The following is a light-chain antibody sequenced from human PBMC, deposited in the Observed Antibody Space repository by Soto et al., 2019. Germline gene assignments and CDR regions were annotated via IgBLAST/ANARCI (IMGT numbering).Light chain of an antibody. V-gene: IGKV3-11*01. CDR1: QSVSSY. J-gene: IGKJ3*01. Sequence: EIVLTQSPATLSLSPGERATLSCRASQSVSSYLAWYQQKPGQAPRLLIYDASNRATGIPARFSGSGSGTDFNLTISSLEPEDFAVYYCQQRSNWFTFGPGTKVDIK. CDR3: QQRSNWFT. CDR2: DAS.